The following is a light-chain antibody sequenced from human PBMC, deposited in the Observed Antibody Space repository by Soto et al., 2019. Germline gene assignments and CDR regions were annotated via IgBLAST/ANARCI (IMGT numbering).Light chain of an antibody. CDR1: SSDVGGYNY. CDR3: CSYAGSYTLV. Sequence: HSVLTQPRSVSGSPGQSVTISCTGTSSDVGGYNYVPWYQQHPGKAPKLMIYDVNKRPSGVPDRFSGSKSGNTASLTISGLQAEDEADYYCCSYAGSYTLVFGTGTKVTVL. V-gene: IGLV2-11*01. CDR2: DVN. J-gene: IGLJ1*01.